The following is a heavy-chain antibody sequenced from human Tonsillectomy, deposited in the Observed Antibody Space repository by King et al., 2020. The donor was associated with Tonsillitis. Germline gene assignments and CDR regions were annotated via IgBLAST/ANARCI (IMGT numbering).Heavy chain of an antibody. CDR2: IYWDDDK. D-gene: IGHD5-18*01. J-gene: IGHJ4*02. CDR3: AHSRGTAMPSYYFDF. V-gene: IGHV2-5*02. CDR1: GFSLTTGGES. Sequence: TLKESGPTLVKPTQTLTLTCALSGFSLTTGGESVGWIRQPPGKALEWLALIYWDDDKHYSPSLKSRLTIAKDTSKNQVVLTMTNMDPEDTATYYCAHSRGTAMPSYYFDFWGQGTLVTVSS.